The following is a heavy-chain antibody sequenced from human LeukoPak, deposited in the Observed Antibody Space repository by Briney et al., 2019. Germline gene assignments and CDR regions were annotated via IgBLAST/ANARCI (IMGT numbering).Heavy chain of an antibody. D-gene: IGHD3-10*01. J-gene: IGHJ4*02. Sequence: ASVKESCKAAGYTFTSYGISWVRQAPGQGLEWMGWISAYNGNTNYAQKIQGRVTMTTDTSTSTAYMELRSLRSDDTAVYYCAREEFGELTFLDYWGQGTLVTVSS. CDR1: GYTFTSYG. V-gene: IGHV1-18*01. CDR2: ISAYNGNT. CDR3: AREEFGELTFLDY.